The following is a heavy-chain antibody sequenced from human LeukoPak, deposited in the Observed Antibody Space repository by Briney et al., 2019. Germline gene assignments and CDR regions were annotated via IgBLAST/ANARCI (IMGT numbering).Heavy chain of an antibody. J-gene: IGHJ4*02. Sequence: QSGGSLRLSCAASGFTFSSYAMHWVRQAPGKGPEWVAVISYDGSNKYYADSVKGRFTISRDNSKNTLYLQMNSLRAEDTAVYYCARESVVAATEGVFDYWGQGTLVTVSS. CDR2: ISYDGSNK. V-gene: IGHV3-30-3*01. CDR1: GFTFSSYA. CDR3: ARESVVAATEGVFDY. D-gene: IGHD2-15*01.